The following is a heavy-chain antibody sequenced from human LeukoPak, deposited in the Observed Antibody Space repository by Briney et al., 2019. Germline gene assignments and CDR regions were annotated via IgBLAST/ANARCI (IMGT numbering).Heavy chain of an antibody. CDR2: IYYSGST. V-gene: IGHV4-34*01. J-gene: IGHJ5*02. D-gene: IGHD3-10*01. Sequence: GSLRLSCAASGFTFDDYGMSWVRQPPGKGLEWIGSIYYSGSTYYNPSLKSRVTISVDTSKNQFSLKLSSVTAADTAVYYCARGLLWFGPTNWFDPWGQGTLVTVSS. CDR1: GFTFDDYG. CDR3: ARGLLWFGPTNWFDP.